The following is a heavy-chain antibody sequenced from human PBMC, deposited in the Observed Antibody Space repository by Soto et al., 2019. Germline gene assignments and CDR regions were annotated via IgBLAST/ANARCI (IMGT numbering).Heavy chain of an antibody. D-gene: IGHD2-15*01. Sequence: GGSLRLSCAVSGFTVTDHYVNWVRQAPGKGLEWVSVIYIGGATYYRDSVQGRFTLSRDPSDNSVSLHMNNLTVADTAVYFCAIGLPRADHWGLGNLVTVSS. CDR2: IYIGGAT. CDR3: AIGLPRADH. V-gene: IGHV3-53*01. J-gene: IGHJ5*02. CDR1: GFTVTDHY.